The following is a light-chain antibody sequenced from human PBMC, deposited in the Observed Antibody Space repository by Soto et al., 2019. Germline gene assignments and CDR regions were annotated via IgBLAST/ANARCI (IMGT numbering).Light chain of an antibody. J-gene: IGLJ2*01. V-gene: IGLV2-14*03. CDR1: SSDVGYYNH. CDR3: ISQARGSILI. CDR2: DVT. Sequence: QSALTQPASVSGSLGQSTTISCSGTSSDVGYYNHISWYQQHPGIAPKLILYDVTNRPSGVSNRFSGSKSGNTASLTTSGLQAEDESDYYCISQARGSILIFRGGTKVTVL.